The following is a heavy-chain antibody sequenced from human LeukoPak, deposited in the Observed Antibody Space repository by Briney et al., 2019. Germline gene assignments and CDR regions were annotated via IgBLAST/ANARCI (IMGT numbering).Heavy chain of an antibody. Sequence: GGSLRLSCEASGFTFSSYGMHWVRQAPGKGLEWVAVISYDGSNKYYADSVKGRFTISRDNSKNTLYLQMNSLRAEDTAVYYCAKELYCGGDCYPPYYYYGMDVWGQGTTVTVSS. J-gene: IGHJ6*02. CDR2: ISYDGSNK. CDR3: AKELYCGGDCYPPYYYYGMDV. V-gene: IGHV3-30*18. D-gene: IGHD2-21*02. CDR1: GFTFSSYG.